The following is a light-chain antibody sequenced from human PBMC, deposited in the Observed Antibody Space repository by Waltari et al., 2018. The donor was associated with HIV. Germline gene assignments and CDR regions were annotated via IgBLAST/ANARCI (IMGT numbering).Light chain of an antibody. CDR1: NSDIGAYNF. CDR2: GVT. J-gene: IGLJ3*02. Sequence: QSALTQPASVSGSPGQSITISCTGTNSDIGAYNFVSWYQQHPDQAPRLLLFGVTRRPSGISSPFSGLKSGNTASLTIFGLQDEDEADYYCSSYTSFKTVVFGGGTKLTVL. V-gene: IGLV2-14*01. CDR3: SSYTSFKTVV.